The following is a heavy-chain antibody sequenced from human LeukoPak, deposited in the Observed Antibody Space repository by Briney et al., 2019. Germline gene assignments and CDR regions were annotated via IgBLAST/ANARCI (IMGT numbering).Heavy chain of an antibody. Sequence: SETLSLTCTVSGGSITDYYWGWIRQPPGKGLEWIGYDYYSGSSNYNPSLKSRVTISLDTSKNQFSLKMSSVTAADTAVYYCATEAQGGAAAATRAAFDIWGQGTMVTVSS. J-gene: IGHJ3*02. CDR2: DYYSGSS. D-gene: IGHD6-13*01. CDR1: GGSITDYY. V-gene: IGHV4-59*01. CDR3: ATEAQGGAAAATRAAFDI.